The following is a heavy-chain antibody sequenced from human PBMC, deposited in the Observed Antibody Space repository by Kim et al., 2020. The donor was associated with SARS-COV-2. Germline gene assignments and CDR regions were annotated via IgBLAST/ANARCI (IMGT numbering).Heavy chain of an antibody. J-gene: IGHJ6*02. Sequence: ASMKVSCKASGYTFTGYYMHWVRQAPGQGLEWMGWINPNSGGTNYAQKFQGRVTMTRDTSISTAYMELSRLRSDDTAVYYCASYGYCSSTSCYTERAAALYYYYGMDVWGQGTTVTVSS. V-gene: IGHV1-2*02. CDR1: GYTFTGYY. CDR3: ASYGYCSSTSCYTERAAALYYYYGMDV. D-gene: IGHD2-2*02. CDR2: INPNSGGT.